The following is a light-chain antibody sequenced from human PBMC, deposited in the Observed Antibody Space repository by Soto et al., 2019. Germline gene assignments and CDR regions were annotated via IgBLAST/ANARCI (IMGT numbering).Light chain of an antibody. Sequence: DIQMTQSPSTLSAYVGDRVTISCRASQSISSGLAWYQQKPGKAPKLLIYDASSLESGVPSRFSGSGSGTEFTLTISSLQPDDFATYYCQQYNSYSSYTFGQGTKLEIK. CDR2: DAS. CDR3: QQYNSYSSYT. V-gene: IGKV1-5*01. CDR1: QSISSG. J-gene: IGKJ2*01.